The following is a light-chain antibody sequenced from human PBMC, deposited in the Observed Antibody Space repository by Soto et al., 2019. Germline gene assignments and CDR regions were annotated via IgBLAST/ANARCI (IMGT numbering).Light chain of an antibody. CDR2: DVS. CDR1: QSVSSL. J-gene: IGKJ4*01. V-gene: IGKV3-11*01. CDR3: QQRSDWPPLT. Sequence: EIVLTQSPATLSLSPGERATLSCRASQSVSSLLAWYQQKPGQAPRLLIYDVSNRAIGIPARFSGSGSGTDFTLTISSLEPEDFAFYYCQQRSDWPPLTFGGGTKVEIK.